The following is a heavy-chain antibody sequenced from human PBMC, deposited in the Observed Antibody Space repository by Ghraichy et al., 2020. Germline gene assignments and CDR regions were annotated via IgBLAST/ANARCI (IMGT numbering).Heavy chain of an antibody. J-gene: IGHJ4*02. CDR2: INHSGST. CDR3: ARGGVVVPAAMKPFDY. D-gene: IGHD2-2*01. CDR1: GGSFSGYY. Sequence: SETLSLTCAVYGGSFSGYYWSWIRQPPGKGLEWIGEINHSGSTNYNPSLKSRVTISVDTSKNQFSLKLSSVTAADTAVYYCARGGVVVPAAMKPFDYWGQGTLVTVSS. V-gene: IGHV4-34*01.